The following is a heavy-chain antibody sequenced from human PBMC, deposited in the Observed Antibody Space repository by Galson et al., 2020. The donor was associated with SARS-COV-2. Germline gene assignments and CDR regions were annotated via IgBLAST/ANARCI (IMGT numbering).Heavy chain of an antibody. D-gene: IGHD1-1*01. V-gene: IGHV1-18*01. CDR3: TRDQLQLLDPFDM. J-gene: IGHJ3*02. CDR2: ISGQDGKT. CDR1: GYTFSTYG. Sequence: ASVKVSCTASGYTFSTYGITWVRQAPGQGLEWMGWISGQDGKTSLAQKFQGRATMTTDTSTNTAYMELTSLRSDDTAVYYCTRDQLQLLDPFDMWCHGTVVIVSS.